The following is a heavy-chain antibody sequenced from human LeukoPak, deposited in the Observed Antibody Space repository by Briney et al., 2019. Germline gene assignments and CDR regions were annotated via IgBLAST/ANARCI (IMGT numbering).Heavy chain of an antibody. V-gene: IGHV1-2*02. J-gene: IGHJ4*02. D-gene: IGHD3-22*01. CDR2: INLNSGGT. CDR3: ARVAWGTRGRYYDSSGGSFDY. CDR1: GYTFTGYY. Sequence: ASVKVSCKASGYTFTGYYMHWVRQAPGQGLEWMGWINLNSGGTNYAQKFQGRVTMTRDTSISTAYMELSRLRSDDTAVYYCARVAWGTRGRYYDSSGGSFDYWGQGTLVTVSS.